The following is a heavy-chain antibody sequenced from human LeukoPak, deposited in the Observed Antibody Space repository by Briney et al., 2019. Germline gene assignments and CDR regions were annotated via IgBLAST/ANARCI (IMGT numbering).Heavy chain of an antibody. D-gene: IGHD3-3*02. CDR1: GFTFSSYA. V-gene: IGHV3-49*04. J-gene: IGHJ3*02. CDR2: IRSKAYGGTT. CDR3: TRAGIQRPDAFDI. Sequence: GGSLRLSCAASGFTFSSYAMSWVRQAPGKGLEWVGFIRSKAYGGTTEYAASVKGRFTISRDDSKSIAYLQMNSLKTEDTAVYYCTRAGIQRPDAFDIWGQGTMVTVSS.